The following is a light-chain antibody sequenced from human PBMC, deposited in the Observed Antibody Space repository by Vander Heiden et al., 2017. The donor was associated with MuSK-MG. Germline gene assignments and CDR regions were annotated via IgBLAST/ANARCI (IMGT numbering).Light chain of an antibody. CDR3: QQSYSTLWT. Sequence: DIQMTQSPSSLSASVGDRVTITCRASQSISSYLNWYQQKPGKAPKLLIYAASSLQSGVPSTFRGSGSGTDFTLTISSLQPEDFATYYCQQSYSTLWTFGQGTKVEIK. CDR1: QSISSY. J-gene: IGKJ1*01. CDR2: AAS. V-gene: IGKV1-39*01.